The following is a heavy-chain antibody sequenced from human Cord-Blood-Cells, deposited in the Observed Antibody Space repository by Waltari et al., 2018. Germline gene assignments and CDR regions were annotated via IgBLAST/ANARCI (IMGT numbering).Heavy chain of an antibody. Sequence: EVQLVESGGGLIQPGGSLSLSCAASGFTVSSNYMSWVRQAPGKGLEWVSVIYSGGSTYYAESVKGRFTISMDNSKNTLYLQMNSLRAEDTAVYYCARDQRHYDSSGYYAFDIWGQGTMVTVSS. CDR1: GFTVSSNY. CDR2: IYSGGST. V-gene: IGHV3-53*01. CDR3: ARDQRHYDSSGYYAFDI. J-gene: IGHJ3*02. D-gene: IGHD3-22*01.